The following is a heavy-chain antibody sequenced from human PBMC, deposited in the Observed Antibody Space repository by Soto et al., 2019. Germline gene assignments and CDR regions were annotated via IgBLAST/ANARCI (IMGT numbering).Heavy chain of an antibody. V-gene: IGHV3-23*01. D-gene: IGHD2-15*01. J-gene: IGHJ4*02. Sequence: GGSLRLSCAASGFTFSSYAMSWVRQAPGKGLEWVSAISGSGGSTYYADSLKGRFTISRDNPKYTLYLQMNSLRAEDTAVYYCAKDLGYCSGGSCYWYFDYWRQGSLVTVSS. CDR1: GFTFSSYA. CDR3: AKDLGYCSGGSCYWYFDY. CDR2: ISGSGGST.